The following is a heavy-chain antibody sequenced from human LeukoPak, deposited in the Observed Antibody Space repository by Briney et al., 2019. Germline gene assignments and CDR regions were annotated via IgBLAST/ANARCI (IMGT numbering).Heavy chain of an antibody. CDR2: ISGSGGST. D-gene: IGHD6-13*01. J-gene: IGHJ4*02. CDR3: AKGGYSTSWRNYFDY. V-gene: IGHV3-23*01. Sequence: GGSLRLSCAASGFTFSSYAMSWVRQAPGKGLEWVSVISGSGGSTYYADSVKGRFTISRDNSKNTLYLQMNSLRAEDTAVYYCAKGGYSTSWRNYFDYWGQGALVTVSS. CDR1: GFTFSSYA.